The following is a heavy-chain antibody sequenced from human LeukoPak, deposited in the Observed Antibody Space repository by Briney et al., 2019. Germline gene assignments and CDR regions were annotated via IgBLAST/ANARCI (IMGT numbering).Heavy chain of an antibody. CDR1: GDSITNYY. V-gene: IGHV4-59*01. CDR2: MSSSGYS. J-gene: IGHJ4*02. Sequence: SETLSLTCIVSGDSITNYYWSWIRQPPGKGLEWIGYMSSSGYSSYHPSLETRVTISIDTSKNQFSLKLSAVTAADTAVYYCARDLRDGYFDYWGQGTVVIVPS. CDR3: ARDLRDGYFDY. D-gene: IGHD5-24*01.